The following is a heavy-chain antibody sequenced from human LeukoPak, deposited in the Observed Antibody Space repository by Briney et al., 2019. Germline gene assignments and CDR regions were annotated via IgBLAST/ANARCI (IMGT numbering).Heavy chain of an antibody. CDR2: IVESGGTT. Sequence: GGSLSLSCAASGFTFSGNAMNWVRQAPGKGLEWVSTIVESGGTTYYAASVKGRLIISRDSSKNTLYLQMNSLRVEDTAIYYCAKAPYRYRTFDYWGQGTLVTVSS. CDR1: GFTFSGNA. V-gene: IGHV3-23*01. D-gene: IGHD1-26*01. J-gene: IGHJ4*02. CDR3: AKAPYRYRTFDY.